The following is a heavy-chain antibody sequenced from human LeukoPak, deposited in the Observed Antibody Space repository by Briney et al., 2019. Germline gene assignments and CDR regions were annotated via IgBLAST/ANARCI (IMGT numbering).Heavy chain of an antibody. J-gene: IGHJ4*02. Sequence: GGSLRLSCAASGFTLNSYGMHWVRGAPGKGLEWVAVISYDGSNKYYADSVKGRFTISRENSKNTLYLQMNSLRAEDTAVYYCAKVATVTTNFDYWGQGTLVTVSS. CDR1: GFTLNSYG. V-gene: IGHV3-30*18. CDR3: AKVATVTTNFDY. D-gene: IGHD4-17*01. CDR2: ISYDGSNK.